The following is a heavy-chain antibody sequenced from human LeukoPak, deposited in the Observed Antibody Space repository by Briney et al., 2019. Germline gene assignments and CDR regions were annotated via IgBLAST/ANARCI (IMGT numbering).Heavy chain of an antibody. Sequence: ASVKVSCKASGYTFTSYGISWVRQAPGQGLEWVGWISTYNDNTNFAQKFQGRVTMTTDTSTNTAYMELRSLRSDDTAVYYCARESKLWFGDPFDYWGQGTLVTVSS. CDR2: ISTYNDNT. D-gene: IGHD3-10*01. J-gene: IGHJ4*02. CDR3: ARESKLWFGDPFDY. CDR1: GYTFTSYG. V-gene: IGHV1-18*01.